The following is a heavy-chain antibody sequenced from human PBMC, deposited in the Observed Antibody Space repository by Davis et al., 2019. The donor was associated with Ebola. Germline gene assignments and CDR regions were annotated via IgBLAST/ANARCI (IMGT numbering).Heavy chain of an antibody. CDR2: IWYDGSNK. J-gene: IGHJ6*02. D-gene: IGHD1/OR15-1a*01. CDR1: GFTFSSYG. CDR3: ARHSQNNYYYGMDV. V-gene: IGHV3-33*01. Sequence: GESLKISCAASGFTFSSYGMHWVRQAPGKGLEWVAVIWYDGSNKYYADSVKGRFTISRDNSKNTLYLQMNSLRAEDTAVYYCARHSQNNYYYGMDVWGQGTTVTVSS.